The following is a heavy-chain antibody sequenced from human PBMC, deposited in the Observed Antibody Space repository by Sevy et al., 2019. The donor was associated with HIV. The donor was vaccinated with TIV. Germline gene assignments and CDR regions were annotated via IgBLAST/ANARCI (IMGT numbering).Heavy chain of an antibody. D-gene: IGHD5-12*01. Sequence: SETLSLTCTVSGGSISSGGYYWSWIRQHPGKGLEWIGYIYYSGSTYYNPSLKSRVTISVDTSKNQFSLKLSSVTAADTAVYYCAREPAGRDGYNYFDYWGQGTLVTVSS. CDR2: IYYSGST. V-gene: IGHV4-31*03. CDR3: AREPAGRDGYNYFDY. J-gene: IGHJ4*02. CDR1: GGSISSGGYY.